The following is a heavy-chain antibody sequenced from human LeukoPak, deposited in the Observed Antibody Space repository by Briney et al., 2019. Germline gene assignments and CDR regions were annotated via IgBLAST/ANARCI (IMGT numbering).Heavy chain of an antibody. CDR3: AKGGVAVAGWFDP. J-gene: IGHJ5*02. D-gene: IGHD6-19*01. V-gene: IGHV3-30*18. CDR2: ISYDGSNK. Sequence: PGGSLRLSCAASGFTFSSYGMHWVRQAPGKGLEWVAVISYDGSNKYYADSVKGRFTISGDNSKNTLYLQMNSLRAEDTAVYYCAKGGVAVAGWFDPWGQGTLVTVSS. CDR1: GFTFSSYG.